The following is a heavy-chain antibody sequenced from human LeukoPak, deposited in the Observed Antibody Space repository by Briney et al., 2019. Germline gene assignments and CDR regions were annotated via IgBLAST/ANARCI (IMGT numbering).Heavy chain of an antibody. J-gene: IGHJ4*02. Sequence: WGSLRLSCVTSKFTFSYYSLNWVRQARAKGLDWVSSICSSSNEIYYAGALKGRFTISRDNAKNSLYMQMNSLRAEDTAVYYCARAGSSSGRFDNWGQGTLVTVSA. CDR2: ICSSSNEI. CDR1: KFTFSYYS. CDR3: ARAGSSSGRFDN. D-gene: IGHD6-19*01. V-gene: IGHV3-21*01.